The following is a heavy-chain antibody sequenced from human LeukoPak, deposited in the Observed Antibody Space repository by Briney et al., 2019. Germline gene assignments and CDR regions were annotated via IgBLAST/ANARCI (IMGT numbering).Heavy chain of an antibody. CDR3: ATSIHYDILTGYYPN. V-gene: IGHV3-9*01. CDR2: ISWNSGSI. J-gene: IGHJ4*02. CDR1: GFTFDDYA. Sequence: GRSLRLSCAASGFTFDDYAMHWVRQAPGKGLEWVSGISWNSGSIGYADSVKGRFTISRDNAKNSLYLQMNSLRAEDTALYYCATSIHYDILTGYYPNWGQGTLVTVSS. D-gene: IGHD3-9*01.